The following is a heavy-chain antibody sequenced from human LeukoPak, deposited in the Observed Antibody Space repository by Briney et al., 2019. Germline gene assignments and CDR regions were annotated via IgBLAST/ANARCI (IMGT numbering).Heavy chain of an antibody. V-gene: IGHV4-38-2*01. CDR1: GYSISSGYY. J-gene: IGHJ4*02. Sequence: SETLSLTCAVSGYSISSGYYWGWIRQPPGKGLEWIGSIYHSGSTYYNPSLKSRVTISVDTSKNQFSLKLSSVTAADTAVYYCARYIWGSYPTFEDYWGQGSLVTVSS. CDR3: ARYIWGSYPTFEDY. CDR2: IYHSGST. D-gene: IGHD3-16*02.